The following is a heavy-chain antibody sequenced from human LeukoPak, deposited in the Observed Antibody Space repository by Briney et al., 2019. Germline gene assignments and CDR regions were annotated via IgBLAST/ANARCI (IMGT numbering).Heavy chain of an antibody. J-gene: IGHJ4*02. Sequence: SETLSLTCTVSGGSISSYYWSWIRQPPGKGLEWIGEINHSGSTNYNPSLKSRVTVSVDTSKNQFSLKLSSVTAADTAVYYCARGRYSSGWNTFDYWGQGTLVTVSS. CDR3: ARGRYSSGWNTFDY. D-gene: IGHD6-19*01. CDR1: GGSISSYY. CDR2: INHSGST. V-gene: IGHV4-34*01.